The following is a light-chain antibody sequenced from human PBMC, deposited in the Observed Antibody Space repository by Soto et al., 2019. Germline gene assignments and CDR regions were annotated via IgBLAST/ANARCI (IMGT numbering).Light chain of an antibody. CDR3: QQYVSSHPIT. Sequence: EIVLTQSPGTLSLSPGERATLSCRASQSLSSNLLCWYLAWYQPTPGQTPRALIYGTSSRATGIPNRFSGSGSGTDFTLTTSRLEPEDFAVYYCQQYVSSHPITFGQGTRLEIK. V-gene: IGKV3-20*01. CDR1: QSLSSNLLCWY. CDR2: GTS. J-gene: IGKJ5*01.